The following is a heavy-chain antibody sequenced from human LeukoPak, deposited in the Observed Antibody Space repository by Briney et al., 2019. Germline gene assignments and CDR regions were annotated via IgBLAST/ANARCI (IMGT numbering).Heavy chain of an antibody. CDR2: IYYSGST. CDR3: ARAAPSYYGSGSLGSYYYGMDA. Sequence: PSETLSLTCTVSGGSIGSYYWSWIRQPPGEGLEWIGYIYYSGSTNYNPSLKSRVTISVDTSKNQFSLKLSSVTAADTAMYYCARAAPSYYGSGSLGSYYYGMDAWGQGTTVTVSS. J-gene: IGHJ6*02. D-gene: IGHD3-10*01. CDR1: GGSIGSYY. V-gene: IGHV4-59*01.